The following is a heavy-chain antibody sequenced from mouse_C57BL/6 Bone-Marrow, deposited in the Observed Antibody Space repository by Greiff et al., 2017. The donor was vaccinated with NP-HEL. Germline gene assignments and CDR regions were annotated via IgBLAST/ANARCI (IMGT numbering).Heavy chain of an antibody. CDR1: GYTFTGYW. CDR2: ILPGSGST. V-gene: IGHV1-9*01. Sequence: QVQLQQSGAELMKPGASVKLSCKATGYTFTGYWIEWVKQRPGHGLEWIGEILPGSGSTNYNEKFKGKATFTADTSSNTAYMQLSSLTTEDSAIYYCARGTDYYGSSEAWFAYWGQGTLVTVSA. J-gene: IGHJ3*01. D-gene: IGHD1-1*01. CDR3: ARGTDYYGSSEAWFAY.